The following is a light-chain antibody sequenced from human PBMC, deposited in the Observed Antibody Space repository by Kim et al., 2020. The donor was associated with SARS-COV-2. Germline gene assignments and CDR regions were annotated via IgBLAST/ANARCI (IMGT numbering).Light chain of an antibody. V-gene: IGLV2-14*04. CDR2: DVS. Sequence: QSLTISCTGTSSDVGGYNYVSWYQQHPGNAPKLMIYDVSKRPSGVSNRFSGSKSGNTASLTISGLQAEDEADYYCSSYTSSSTNWVFGGGTQLTVL. CDR1: SSDVGGYNY. CDR3: SSYTSSSTNWV. J-gene: IGLJ3*02.